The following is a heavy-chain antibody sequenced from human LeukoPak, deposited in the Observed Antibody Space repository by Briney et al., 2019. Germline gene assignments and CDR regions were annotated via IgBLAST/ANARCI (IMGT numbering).Heavy chain of an antibody. CDR1: GGSISSYY. D-gene: IGHD3-10*01. CDR2: IYYSGST. V-gene: IGHV4-59*12. CDR3: ASSVPPNYSGSGSYYTIFDY. Sequence: PSETLSLTCTVSGGSISSYYWSWIRQPPGKGLEWIGYIYYSGSTNYNPSLKSRVTISVDTSKNQFSLQLNSVTPEDTAVYYCASSVPPNYSGSGSYYTIFDYWGQGTLVTVSS. J-gene: IGHJ4*02.